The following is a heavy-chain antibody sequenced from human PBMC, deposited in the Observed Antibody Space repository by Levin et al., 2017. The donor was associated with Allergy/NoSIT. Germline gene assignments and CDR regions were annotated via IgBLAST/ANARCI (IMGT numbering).Heavy chain of an antibody. Sequence: GESLKISCAASGFTFSGSAMHWVRQASGKGLEWVGRIRSKANSYATAYAASVKGRFTISRDDSKNTAYLQMNSLKTEDTAVYYCTSVLVPAAKGSAFDIWGQGTMVTVSS. D-gene: IGHD2-2*01. CDR2: IRSKANSYAT. CDR1: GFTFSGSA. J-gene: IGHJ3*02. V-gene: IGHV3-73*01. CDR3: TSVLVPAAKGSAFDI.